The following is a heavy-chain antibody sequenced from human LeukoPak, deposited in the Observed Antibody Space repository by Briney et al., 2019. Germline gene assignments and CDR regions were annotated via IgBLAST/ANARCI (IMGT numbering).Heavy chain of an antibody. CDR3: ARDRLNYFDY. D-gene: IGHD4/OR15-4a*01. Sequence: GGTLRLSCAASGFTFSSYGMSWVRQAPGKGLEWVSVIYSGGSTYYADSVKGRFTISRDNSKNTLYLQMNSLRAEDTAVYYCARDRLNYFDYWGQGTLVTVSS. J-gene: IGHJ4*02. CDR2: IYSGGST. V-gene: IGHV3-66*01. CDR1: GFTFSSYG.